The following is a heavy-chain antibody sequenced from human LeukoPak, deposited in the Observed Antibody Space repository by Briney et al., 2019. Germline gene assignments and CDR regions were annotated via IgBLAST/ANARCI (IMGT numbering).Heavy chain of an antibody. V-gene: IGHV1-2*02. CDR2: INPNSGGT. D-gene: IGHD3-10*01. CDR1: EYTFTGYY. Sequence: ASVKVSCKASEYTFTGYYMHWVRQAPGQGLEWMGWINPNSGGTNYAQKFQGRVTMTRDTSISTAYMELSRLRSDDTAVYYCARFHDGINPPHGSGSYYTGFDYWGQGTLVTVSS. J-gene: IGHJ4*02. CDR3: ARFHDGINPPHGSGSYYTGFDY.